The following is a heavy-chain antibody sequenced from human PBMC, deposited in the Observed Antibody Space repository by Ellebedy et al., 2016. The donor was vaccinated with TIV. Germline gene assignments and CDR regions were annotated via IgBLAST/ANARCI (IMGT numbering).Heavy chain of an antibody. CDR3: AKIVYSNRPGSYYYYGMDV. V-gene: IGHV3-74*01. CDR1: GLTFSSYW. J-gene: IGHJ6*02. CDR2: VNSDGSST. Sequence: GESLKISCAASGLTFSSYWMHWVRQAPGKGLVWVSRVNSDGSSTTYADSVEGRFTISRDNSQYTLYLQMNSLRPEDTAVYFCAKIVYSNRPGSYYYYGMDVWGQGTTVTVSS. D-gene: IGHD4-11*01.